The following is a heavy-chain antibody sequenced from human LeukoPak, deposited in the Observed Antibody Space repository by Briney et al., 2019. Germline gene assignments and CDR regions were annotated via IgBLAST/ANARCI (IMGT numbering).Heavy chain of an antibody. J-gene: IGHJ4*02. CDR1: GGSISSYY. CDR2: IYTSGST. Sequence: SETLSLTCTVSGGSISSYYWSWIRQPPGKGLEWIGYIYTSGSTNYNPSLKSRVTISVDTSKNQFSLKLSSVTAADTAVYYCARVRYSGSNGYFDYWGRGTPVTVSS. D-gene: IGHD1-26*01. CDR3: ARVRYSGSNGYFDY. V-gene: IGHV4-4*09.